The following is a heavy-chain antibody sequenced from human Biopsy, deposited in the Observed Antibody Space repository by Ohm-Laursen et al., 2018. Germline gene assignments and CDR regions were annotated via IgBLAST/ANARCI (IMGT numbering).Heavy chain of an antibody. D-gene: IGHD4-17*01. CDR1: GFAFSNYG. Sequence: SLRLSRAASGFAFSNYGIHWVRQAPGKGLEWVALTSHGGNDDYYADSVEGRFTVSRDNSKNTVVLQMNSLRPEDTALYYCAKDRWERNLHYGGGVDLWGQGTTVTVSS. CDR2: TSHGGNDD. J-gene: IGHJ6*02. CDR3: AKDRWERNLHYGGGVDL. V-gene: IGHV3-30*18.